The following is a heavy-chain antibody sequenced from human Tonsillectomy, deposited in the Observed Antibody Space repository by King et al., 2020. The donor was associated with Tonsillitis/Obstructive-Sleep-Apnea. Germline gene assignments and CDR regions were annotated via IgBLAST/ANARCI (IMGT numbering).Heavy chain of an antibody. CDR2: IKQDGSEK. J-gene: IGHJ4*02. Sequence: VQLVESGGGLVQPGGSLRLSCTASGFTFSSFWMTWVRQAPGKGLEWVANIKQDGSEKNYVDSMKGRFTISRDNAKNSVYLKMNSLRAEDTAVYYCARSRFGDYCDYWGQGTLVTVSS. CDR1: GFTFSSFW. V-gene: IGHV3-7*01. CDR3: ARSRFGDYCDY. D-gene: IGHD3-10*01.